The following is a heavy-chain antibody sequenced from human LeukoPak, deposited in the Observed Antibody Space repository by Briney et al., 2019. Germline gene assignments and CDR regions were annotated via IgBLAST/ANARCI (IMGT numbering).Heavy chain of an antibody. CDR3: ARDIRSHNGPGGYYYYYMDV. CDR2: IYASGST. CDR1: GDSISDSY. Sequence: SETLSLTCTVSGDSISDSYWSRIRQPAGKGLEWIGRIYASGSTNYNPSLKSRVTLSVDTSSNQFSLTLSSVTAADTAVYHCARDIRSHNGPGGYYYYYMDVWGKGTTVTVSS. J-gene: IGHJ6*03. D-gene: IGHD2-8*01. V-gene: IGHV4-4*07.